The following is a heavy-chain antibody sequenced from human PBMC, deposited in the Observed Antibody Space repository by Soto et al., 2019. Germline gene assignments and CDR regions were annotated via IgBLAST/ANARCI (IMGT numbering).Heavy chain of an antibody. CDR1: GGSFSGYY. J-gene: IGHJ4*02. V-gene: IGHV4-34*01. CDR3: ARVRYSSSGYFDY. Sequence: SETLSLTCAVYGGSFSGYYWSWIRQPPGKGLEWIGEINHSGSTNYNPSLKSRVTISVDTSKNQFSLKLSSVTAADTAVYYCARVRYSSSGYFDYWGQGTLVTVSS. D-gene: IGHD6-6*01. CDR2: INHSGST.